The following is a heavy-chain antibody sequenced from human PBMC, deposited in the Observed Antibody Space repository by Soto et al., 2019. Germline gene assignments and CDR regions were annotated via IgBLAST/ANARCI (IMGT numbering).Heavy chain of an antibody. CDR3: ARLYCSAAGCYSGY. CDR1: GGSISSRSYN. D-gene: IGHD2-15*01. CDR2: FYYSGST. Sequence: SETLSLTCTVSGGSISSRSYNWVWISQPPGKGLEWIGTFYYSGSTYYNLSLKSRVTISVDTSKNQLSLRLSSVTAADTAIYYCARLYCSAAGCYSGYWGHGTLVTVSS. J-gene: IGHJ4*01. V-gene: IGHV4-39*01.